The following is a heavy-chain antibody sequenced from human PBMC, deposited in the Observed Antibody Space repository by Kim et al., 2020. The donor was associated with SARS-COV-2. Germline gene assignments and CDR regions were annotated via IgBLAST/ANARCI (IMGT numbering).Heavy chain of an antibody. CDR2: ISSSSSYI. V-gene: IGHV3-21*01. J-gene: IGHJ4*02. Sequence: GGSLRLSCAASGFTFSSYSMNWVRQAPGKGLEWVSSISSSSSYIYYADSVKGRFTISRDNAKNSLYLQMNSLRAEDTAVYYCASLAVAGTEGGIFDYWGQGTLVTVSS. CDR3: ASLAVAGTEGGIFDY. CDR1: GFTFSSYS. D-gene: IGHD6-19*01.